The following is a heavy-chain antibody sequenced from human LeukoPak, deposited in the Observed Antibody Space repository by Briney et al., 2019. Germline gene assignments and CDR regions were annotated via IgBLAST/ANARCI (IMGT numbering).Heavy chain of an antibody. D-gene: IGHD2-2*01. CDR2: ISAYNGNT. CDR3: ARVGDEDIVVVPAAAPGVYYFDY. V-gene: IGHV1-18*01. Sequence: ASVKLSCKASGYTFTSYGISWVRQAPGQGLEWMGWISAYNGNTNYAQKLQGRVTMTTDTSTSTAYMELRSLRSDDTAVYYCARVGDEDIVVVPAAAPGVYYFDYWGQGTLVTFSS. J-gene: IGHJ4*02. CDR1: GYTFTSYG.